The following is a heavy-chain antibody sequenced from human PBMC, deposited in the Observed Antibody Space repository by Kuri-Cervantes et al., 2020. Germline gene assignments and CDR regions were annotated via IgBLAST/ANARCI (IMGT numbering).Heavy chain of an antibody. CDR2: INCYNGNT. J-gene: IGHJ4*02. CDR3: ARSPYQVKGYCSSTRCYYIDY. CDR1: GCSFTNYG. V-gene: IGHV1-18*01. D-gene: IGHD2-2*01. Sequence: ASVKVSCKASGCSFTNYGISWVRQAPGQGLEWMGWINCYNGNTNYAEKLQGRVTMTTDTSTSTAFMELRSLSSDDTAVYYCARSPYQVKGYCSSTRCYYIDYWGQGTLVTVSS.